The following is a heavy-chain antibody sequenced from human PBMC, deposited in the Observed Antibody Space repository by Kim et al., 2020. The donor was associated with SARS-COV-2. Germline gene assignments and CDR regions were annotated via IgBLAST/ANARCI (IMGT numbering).Heavy chain of an antibody. CDR3: AKGGGGYLYY. Sequence: GGSLRLSCAASGFMFNNYGMTWVRQAPGKGLEWVSTIGASGGDTYYPDYVRGRFTISRDNSRNTLYVQMDSLRADDTAVYYCAKGGGGYLYYWGQGTLVTVSS. CDR1: GFMFNNYG. D-gene: IGHD2-15*01. V-gene: IGHV3-23*01. CDR2: IGASGGDT. J-gene: IGHJ4*02.